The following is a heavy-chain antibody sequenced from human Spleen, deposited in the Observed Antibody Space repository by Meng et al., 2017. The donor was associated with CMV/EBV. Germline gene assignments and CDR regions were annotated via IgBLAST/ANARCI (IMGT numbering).Heavy chain of an antibody. V-gene: IGHV3-66*02. CDR3: AKTGGNPPFSPFHYFDY. Sequence: GGSLRLSCAASGFKVSDNYMSWVRQAPEKGLEWVSVLYSGGSTYYAASVKGRFTISRDNSRNSLYLQMGSLRAEDTAVYYCAKTGGNPPFSPFHYFDYWGQGTLVTVSS. CDR2: LYSGGST. D-gene: IGHD1-14*01. J-gene: IGHJ4*02. CDR1: GFKVSDNY.